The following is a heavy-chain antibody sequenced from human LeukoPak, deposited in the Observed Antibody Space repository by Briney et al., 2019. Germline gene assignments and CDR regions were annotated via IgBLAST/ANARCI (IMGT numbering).Heavy chain of an antibody. CDR3: ARDREYSGYDYGSWFDP. V-gene: IGHV3-30-3*01. D-gene: IGHD5-12*01. CDR2: ISYDGSNK. CDR1: GFTFSSYA. Sequence: TGGSLRLSCAASGFTFSSYAMHWVRQAPGKGLEWVAVISYDGSNKYYADSVKGRFTISRDNSKNTLYLQMNSLRAEDTAVYYCARDREYSGYDYGSWFDPWGQGTLVTVSS. J-gene: IGHJ5*02.